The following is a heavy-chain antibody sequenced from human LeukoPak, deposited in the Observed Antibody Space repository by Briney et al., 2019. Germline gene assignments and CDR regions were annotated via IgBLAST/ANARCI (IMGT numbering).Heavy chain of an antibody. CDR1: GFTFDDYA. D-gene: IGHD3-22*01. V-gene: IGHV3-9*01. CDR2: ISWNCGSI. CDR3: AKDYYYDSSGYLGY. Sequence: GRSLRLSCAASGFTFDDYAMPWVRQAPGKGLEWVSGISWNCGSIGYADSVKGRFTISRDNAKNSLYLQMNSLRAEDTALYYCAKDYYYDSSGYLGYWGQGTLVTVSS. J-gene: IGHJ4*02.